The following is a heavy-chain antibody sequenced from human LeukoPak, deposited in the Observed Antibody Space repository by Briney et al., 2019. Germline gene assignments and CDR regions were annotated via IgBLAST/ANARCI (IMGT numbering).Heavy chain of an antibody. CDR1: GDSISSYY. J-gene: IGHJ3*02. D-gene: IGHD3-16*01. CDR3: ARGDLGNAFDI. CDR2: IYYSGST. Sequence: SETLSLTCTVSGDSISSYYCSWIRQPPGKGLEWIGYIYYSGSTSYNPSLKSRVTISLDTSNNQFSLKLRSVTAADTAVYYCARGDLGNAFDIWGQGTMVTVSS. V-gene: IGHV4-59*01.